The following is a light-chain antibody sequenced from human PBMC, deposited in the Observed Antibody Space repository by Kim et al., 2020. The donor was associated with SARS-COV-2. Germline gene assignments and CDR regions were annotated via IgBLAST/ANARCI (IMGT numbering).Light chain of an antibody. V-gene: IGLV3-10*01. CDR1: ALPKKF. Sequence: SPGQTARITCSGDALPKKFAYWYQQKSGQAPVLVIYEDTKRPSGIPKRFSGSTSGTMATLTVSGAQVEDEADYYCYSIDSSRNAVFGGGTQLTVL. CDR2: EDT. J-gene: IGLJ2*01. CDR3: YSIDSSRNAV.